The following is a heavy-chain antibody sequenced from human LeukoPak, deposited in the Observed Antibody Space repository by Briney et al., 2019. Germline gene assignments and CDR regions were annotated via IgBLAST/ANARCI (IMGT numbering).Heavy chain of an antibody. CDR1: GYTFTGYY. CDR2: INPNSDGT. V-gene: IGHV1-2*02. J-gene: IGHJ5*02. CDR3: ARAQKRLLWFQRTNWFDP. D-gene: IGHD3-10*01. Sequence: ASVKVSCKASGYTFTGYYMHWVRQAPGQGLEWMGWINPNSDGTNYAQKFQGRVTMTRDTSISTAYMELSRLRCDDTAVYYCARAQKRLLWFQRTNWFDPWGQGNPVTVSS.